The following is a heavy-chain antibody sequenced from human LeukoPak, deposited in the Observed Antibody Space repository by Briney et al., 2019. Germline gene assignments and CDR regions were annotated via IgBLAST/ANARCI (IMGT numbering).Heavy chain of an antibody. J-gene: IGHJ4*02. V-gene: IGHV4-59*08. Sequence: SETLSLNCSVSAGSISSLYWSWLRQPPGKGLEGVGYIFYSGTTDSNPSLKSRVTISVDTSKNQFSLKLSSVTAADTAVYYCARTYCSGGSCHFDYWGQGTLVTVSS. D-gene: IGHD2-15*01. CDR3: ARTYCSGGSCHFDY. CDR1: AGSISSLY. CDR2: IFYSGTT.